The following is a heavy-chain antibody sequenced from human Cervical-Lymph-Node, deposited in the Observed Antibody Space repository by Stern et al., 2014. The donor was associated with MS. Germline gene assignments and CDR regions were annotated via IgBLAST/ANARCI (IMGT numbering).Heavy chain of an antibody. CDR2: ISAYNGNT. D-gene: IGHD1-1*01. CDR3: ARAAGILDF. Sequence: VQLVQSGDEVKKPGASVKVSCKASGYTFTNYGITWVRQAPGQGLEWMGGISAYNGNTNYEQNLQGRVTMTTDTSTSTVYMELRSLRSDDAAVYYCARAAGILDFWGQGTLVIVSS. V-gene: IGHV1-18*01. J-gene: IGHJ4*02. CDR1: GYTFTNYG.